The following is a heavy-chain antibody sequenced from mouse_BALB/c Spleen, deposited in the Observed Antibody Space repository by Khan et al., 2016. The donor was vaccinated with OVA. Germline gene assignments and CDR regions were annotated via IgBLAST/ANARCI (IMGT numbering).Heavy chain of an antibody. D-gene: IGHD1-1*01. CDR2: MWAGGST. CDR3: ARPYYGSAWFAY. J-gene: IGHJ3*01. Sequence: VQLQESGPGLVAPSQSLSIICTVSGFSLTSYGVHWVRQPPGKGLEWLGVMWAGGSTNYNSALMSRLSISIDNSKSQVFLKMNSLQTDDTAMYXCARPYYGSAWFAYWGQGTLVTVSA. CDR1: GFSLTSYG. V-gene: IGHV2-9*02.